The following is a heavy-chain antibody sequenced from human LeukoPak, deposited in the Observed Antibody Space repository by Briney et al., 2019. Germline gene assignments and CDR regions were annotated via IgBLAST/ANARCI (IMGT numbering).Heavy chain of an antibody. CDR1: GGSISTYY. J-gene: IGHJ4*02. Sequence: PSETLSLTCTVSGGSISTYYWTWIRQPPGKGLEWIGFIYYSGVTKYNPSLESRVTISVDTSKNQFSLNLSSVTAADTAVYYCTRLRDDGYNDYWGQGALVTVSS. V-gene: IGHV4-59*08. CDR2: IYYSGVT. CDR3: TRLRDDGYNDY. D-gene: IGHD5-24*01.